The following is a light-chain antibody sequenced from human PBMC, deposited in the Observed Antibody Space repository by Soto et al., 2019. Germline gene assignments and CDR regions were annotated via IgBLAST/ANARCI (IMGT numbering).Light chain of an antibody. CDR2: ANS. V-gene: IGLV1-47*01. J-gene: IGLJ7*01. Sequence: QSVLTQPPSASGTPGQSVTISCSGSTSNIGNNLVYWYQHVPGTAPKLLIYANSQRPSGVPDRFSGSKSGTSASLAISGLRSEDEADYYCVAWDDSLRCAVFGGVTQLTVL. CDR3: VAWDDSLRCAV. CDR1: TSNIGNNL.